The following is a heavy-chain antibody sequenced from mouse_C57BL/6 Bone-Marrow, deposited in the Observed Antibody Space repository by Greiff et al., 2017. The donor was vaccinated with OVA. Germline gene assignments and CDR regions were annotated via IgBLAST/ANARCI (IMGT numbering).Heavy chain of an antibody. CDR3: ARQGGDYDVGAWFAY. D-gene: IGHD2-4*01. J-gene: IGHJ3*01. CDR2: ISHGGGST. Sequence: EVKLVESGGGLVQPGGSLKLSCAASGFTFSDYYMYWVRQTPEKRLEWVAYISHGGGSTYYPDTVKGRFTISRDNAKTTLYLQMSRLKSEDTAMYYCARQGGDYDVGAWFAYWGQGTLVTVSA. CDR1: GFTFSDYY. V-gene: IGHV5-12*01.